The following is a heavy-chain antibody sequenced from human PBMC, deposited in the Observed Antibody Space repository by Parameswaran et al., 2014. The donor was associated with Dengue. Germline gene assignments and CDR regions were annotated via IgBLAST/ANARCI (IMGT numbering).Heavy chain of an antibody. J-gene: IGHJ4*02. CDR3: ARGQRAYYDSHHFDY. Sequence: RWIRQPPGKGLEWIGYIYYSGSTYYNPSLKSRVTISVDTSKNQFSLKLSSVTAADTAVYYCARGQRAYYDSHHFDYWGQGTLVTVSS. D-gene: IGHD3-22*01. V-gene: IGHV4-30-4*01. CDR2: IYYSGST.